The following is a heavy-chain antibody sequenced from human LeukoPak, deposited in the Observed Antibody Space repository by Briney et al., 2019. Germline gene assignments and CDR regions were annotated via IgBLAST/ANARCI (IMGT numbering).Heavy chain of an antibody. CDR3: ARGSYYYGSGSYQYYFDY. CDR1: GGSISSSSYY. Sequence: SETLSLTCTVSGGSISSSSYYWGWIRQPPGKGLEWIGSIYYSGSTYYNPSLKSRVTISVDTSKNQFSLKLSSVTAADTAVYYCARGSYYYGSGSYQYYFDYWGQGTLVTVSS. D-gene: IGHD3-10*01. J-gene: IGHJ4*02. CDR2: IYYSGST. V-gene: IGHV4-39*07.